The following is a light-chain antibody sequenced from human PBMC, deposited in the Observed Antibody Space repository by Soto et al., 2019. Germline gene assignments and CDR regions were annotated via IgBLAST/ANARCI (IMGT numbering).Light chain of an antibody. J-gene: IGKJ2*01. CDR1: QSINSIY. Sequence: EIVLTQSPDTLSLSAGERATLSCRASQSINSIYLAWYQKKPGQAPRLLIYGTSNRHTGIPDRFSGSGSGTDFTLIISRLEPDAFAVYSCQYYGGTPYTFGQGTNLEIK. CDR3: QYYGGTPYT. CDR2: GTS. V-gene: IGKV3-20*01.